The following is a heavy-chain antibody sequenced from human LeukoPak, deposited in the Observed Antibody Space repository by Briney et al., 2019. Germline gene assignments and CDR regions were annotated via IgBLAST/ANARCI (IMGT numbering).Heavy chain of an antibody. J-gene: IGHJ5*02. D-gene: IGHD3-22*01. V-gene: IGHV4-30-4*01. CDR3: ARPYYYDSRIDP. Sequence: SETLSLTCTVSGGSISSGDYYWSWIRQPPGKGLEWIAYMYYSSSTYYNPSLKSRVTMSADTSKNQLSLKLSSVTAADTAVYYCARPYYYDSRIDPWGQGILVTVSS. CDR1: GGSISSGDYY. CDR2: MYYSSST.